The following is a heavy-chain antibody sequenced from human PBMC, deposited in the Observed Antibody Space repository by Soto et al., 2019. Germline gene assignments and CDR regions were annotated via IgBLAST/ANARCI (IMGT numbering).Heavy chain of an antibody. Sequence: QVQLVQSGAEVKKPGSSVKVSCKAPGGTFTTYAITWVRQAPGQGLEWMGGIIPIFGTSTYAQKFQGRVTITADESTSTAYMELSSLRSEDTAVYFCARRRYCSGNSCSCYHTMDVWGQGTTVTVSS. CDR3: ARRRYCSGNSCSCYHTMDV. D-gene: IGHD2-15*01. CDR1: GGTFTTYA. J-gene: IGHJ6*02. CDR2: IIPIFGTS. V-gene: IGHV1-69*12.